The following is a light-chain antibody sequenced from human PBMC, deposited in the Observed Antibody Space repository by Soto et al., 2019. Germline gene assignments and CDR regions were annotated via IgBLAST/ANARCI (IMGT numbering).Light chain of an antibody. CDR2: EDD. CDR3: QSYDGSNWV. V-gene: IGLV6-57*01. Sequence: NFMLTQPHSVSESPGKTVTISCTRSSGSIDTNYVQWYQQRPGSFLTTVIYEDDQRPSGVPDRFSGSIATSSNSASLTISGLKAEDEADYYCQSYDGSNWVFGGGTKLTVL. J-gene: IGLJ3*02. CDR1: SGSIDTNY.